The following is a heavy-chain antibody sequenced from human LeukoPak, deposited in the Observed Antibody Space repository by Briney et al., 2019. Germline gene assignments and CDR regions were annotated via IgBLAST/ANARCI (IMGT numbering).Heavy chain of an antibody. CDR1: GFPFSSSA. CDR3: ARDDYGDYKYFQH. J-gene: IGHJ1*01. Sequence: GGSLRLSCAASGFPFSSSAMTWVRQAPGKGLECVSAISANAASTYYADSVRGRFTISRDNSKNTLYLQMNSPRAEDTAVYYCARDDYGDYKYFQHWGQGTLVTVSS. V-gene: IGHV3-23*01. CDR2: ISANAAST. D-gene: IGHD4-17*01.